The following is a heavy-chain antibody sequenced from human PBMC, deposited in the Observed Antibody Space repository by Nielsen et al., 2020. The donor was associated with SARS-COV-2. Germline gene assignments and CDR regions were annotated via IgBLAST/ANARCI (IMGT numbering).Heavy chain of an antibody. CDR2: INAGNGNT. J-gene: IGHJ6*02. Sequence: WVRQAPGQRLEWMGWINAGNGNTKYSQKFQGRVTITRDTSASTAYMELRSLRSDDTAVYYCARPRDYYGSGSYYTPYYYYGMDVWGQGTTVTVSS. D-gene: IGHD3-10*01. CDR3: ARPRDYYGSGSYYTPYYYYGMDV. V-gene: IGHV1-3*01.